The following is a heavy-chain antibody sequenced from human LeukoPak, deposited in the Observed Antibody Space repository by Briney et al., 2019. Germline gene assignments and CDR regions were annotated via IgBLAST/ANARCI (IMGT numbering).Heavy chain of an antibody. Sequence: GGSLRLSCAASGFTFSDYYMSWIRQAPGKGLEWVSYISSSSSIIYYADSVKGRFTISRDNAKNSLYLQMNSLRAEDTAVYYCARDPSRGYSYGYEDYWGQGTLVTVSS. CDR1: GFTFSDYY. CDR3: ARDPSRGYSYGYEDY. CDR2: ISSSSSII. D-gene: IGHD5-18*01. J-gene: IGHJ4*02. V-gene: IGHV3-11*04.